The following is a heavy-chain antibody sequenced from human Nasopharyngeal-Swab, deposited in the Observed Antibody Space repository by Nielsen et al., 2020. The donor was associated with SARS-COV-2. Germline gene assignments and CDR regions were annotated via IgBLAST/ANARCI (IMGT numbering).Heavy chain of an antibody. J-gene: IGHJ6*03. D-gene: IGHD2-2*01. CDR2: IKQDGSEK. Sequence: GESLQISCAASGSTFSSYWMSWVRQAPGKGLEWVANIKQDGSEKYYVDSVKGRFTISRDNAKNSLYLQMNSLRAEDTAVYYCARGGGLDIVVVPADYYYYMDVWGKGTTVTVSS. V-gene: IGHV3-7*01. CDR3: ARGGGLDIVVVPADYYYYMDV. CDR1: GSTFSSYW.